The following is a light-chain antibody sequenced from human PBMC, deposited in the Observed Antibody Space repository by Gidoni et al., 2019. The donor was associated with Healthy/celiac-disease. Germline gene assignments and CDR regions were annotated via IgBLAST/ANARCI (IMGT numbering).Light chain of an antibody. Sequence: DIQMTPSPSSLSASVGDRVTITCRASQGISNYLAWYQQKPGKVPKLLIYAASTLQSGVPSRFSGSGSGTDFTLTISSLQPEDVATYYCQKYNSARWTFXQXTKVEIK. V-gene: IGKV1-27*01. CDR2: AAS. CDR3: QKYNSARWT. CDR1: QGISNY. J-gene: IGKJ1*01.